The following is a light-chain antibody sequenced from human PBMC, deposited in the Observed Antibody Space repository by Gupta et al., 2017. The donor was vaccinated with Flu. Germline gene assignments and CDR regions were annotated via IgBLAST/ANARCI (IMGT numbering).Light chain of an antibody. CDR3: MRGTHPWT. CDR2: EVS. Sequence: DVVMTQSPLSLPVTLGQPASISCRSSQSLVYKNGITYLNWFQQRPGQSPRRLIYEVSNRDSGVPDRFSGSGSVTDFTLKISRVEAEDVGVYYGMRGTHPWTLGKGTRLKI. J-gene: IGKJ2*02. V-gene: IGKV2-30*01. CDR1: QSLVYKNGITY.